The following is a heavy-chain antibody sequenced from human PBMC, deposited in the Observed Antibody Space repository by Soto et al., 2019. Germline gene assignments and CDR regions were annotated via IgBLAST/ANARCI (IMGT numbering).Heavy chain of an antibody. CDR2: ISSSGSTI. CDR3: ARLLHDQGDAFDI. D-gene: IGHD2-2*01. CDR1: GFTFSDYY. V-gene: IGHV3-11*01. J-gene: IGHJ3*02. Sequence: VPLVESGGGLVKPGGSLRLSCAASGFTFSDYYMSWIRQAPGKGLXXVSYISSSGSTIYYADSVKGRFTISRDNAKNSLYLQMNSLRAEDTAVYYCARLLHDQGDAFDIWGQGTMVTVSS.